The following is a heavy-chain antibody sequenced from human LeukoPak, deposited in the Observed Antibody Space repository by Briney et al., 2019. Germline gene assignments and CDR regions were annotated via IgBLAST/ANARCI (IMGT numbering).Heavy chain of an antibody. CDR2: ISGSGGST. CDR3: AKEVHYYDSSGYYYTQVCDAFDI. D-gene: IGHD3-22*01. V-gene: IGHV3-23*01. CDR1: GFTFSSYA. Sequence: PGGSLRLSCAASGFTFSSYAMSWVRQAPGKGLEWVSAISGSGGSTYYADSVKGRFTISRDNSKNTLYLQMNSLRAEDTAVYYCAKEVHYYDSSGYYYTQVCDAFDIWGQGTMVTVSS. J-gene: IGHJ3*02.